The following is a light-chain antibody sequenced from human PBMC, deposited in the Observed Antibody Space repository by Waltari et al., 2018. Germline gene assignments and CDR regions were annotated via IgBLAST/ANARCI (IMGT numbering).Light chain of an antibody. J-gene: IGLJ3*02. V-gene: IGLV9-49*01. CDR1: SGYSHYK. CDR2: VDTGGHVG. CDR3: ATVHRSRNNFFVL. Sequence: QPVLTQPPSASASLGASVKLTCTLSSGYSHYKVDWYQQRPGKGPQFVLRVDTGGHVGSKRDDIPDRFSVVVSGLNPYITIKNIDEEDESDYHCATVHRSRNNFFVLFGGGTKLTVL.